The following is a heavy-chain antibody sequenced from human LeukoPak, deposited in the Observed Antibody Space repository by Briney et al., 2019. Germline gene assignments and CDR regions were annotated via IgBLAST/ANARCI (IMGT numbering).Heavy chain of an antibody. Sequence: GGSLRLSCAASGFTFSSYDMHWVRQATGKGLEWVSAIGTAGDTYYPGSVKGRFTISRENAKNSLYLQMNSLRAGDTAVYYCARSHCGGDCYGAFDIWGQGTMVTVSS. CDR1: GFTFSSYD. CDR3: ARSHCGGDCYGAFDI. D-gene: IGHD2-21*02. J-gene: IGHJ3*02. CDR2: IGTAGDT. V-gene: IGHV3-13*04.